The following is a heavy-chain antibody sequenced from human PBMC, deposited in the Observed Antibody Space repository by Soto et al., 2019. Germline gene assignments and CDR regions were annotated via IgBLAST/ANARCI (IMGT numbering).Heavy chain of an antibody. CDR1: GGTFSSYA. CDR3: AREYAYSPRWFDP. D-gene: IGHD2-21*01. Sequence: SVKVSCKASGGTFSSYAISWVRQAPGQGLEWMGGIIPIFGTANYAQKFQGRVTITADESTSTAYMELSSLRSEDTAVYYCAREYAYSPRWFDPWGQGTLVTVSS. V-gene: IGHV1-69*13. J-gene: IGHJ5*02. CDR2: IIPIFGTA.